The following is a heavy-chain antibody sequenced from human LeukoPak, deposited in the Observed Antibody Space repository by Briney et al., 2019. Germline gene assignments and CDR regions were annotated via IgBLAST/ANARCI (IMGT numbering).Heavy chain of an antibody. D-gene: IGHD6-13*01. V-gene: IGHV3-43*02. J-gene: IGHJ4*02. CDR2: ISGDGGST. Sequence: PGGSLRLSCAASGFTFDDYAMHWVRQAPGQGLELVSLISGDGGSTYYADSVKGRFTISRDNSKNSLYLQMNSLKTEDSALYYCTKDSLAAAGNFDYWGQGTLVTVSS. CDR1: GFTFDDYA. CDR3: TKDSLAAAGNFDY.